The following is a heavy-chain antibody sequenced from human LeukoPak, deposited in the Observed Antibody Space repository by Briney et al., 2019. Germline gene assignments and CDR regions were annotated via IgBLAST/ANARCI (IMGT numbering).Heavy chain of an antibody. V-gene: IGHV3-30*04. D-gene: IGHD1-1*01. J-gene: IGHJ5*02. CDR3: ARGGIRLERRFVFSP. CDR2: ISYDGSNK. Sequence: PGRSLRLSCAASGFTFSSYAMHWVRQAPGKGLEWVAVISYDGSNKYYADSVKGRFTISRDNSKNTLYLQMNSLRAEDTAVYYCARGGIRLERRFVFSPWGQGTLVTVSS. CDR1: GFTFSSYA.